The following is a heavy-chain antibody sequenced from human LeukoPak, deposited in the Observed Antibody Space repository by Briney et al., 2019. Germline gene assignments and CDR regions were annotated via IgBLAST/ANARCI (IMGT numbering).Heavy chain of an antibody. V-gene: IGHV4-34*01. J-gene: IGHJ4*02. Sequence: PSETLSLTCAVYGGSFSGYYWSWIRQPPGKGLEWIGEINHSGSTNYNPSLKSRVTISVDTSKNQFSLKLSSVTAADTAVYCCARGWSRDIVATGRQYGYWGQGTLVTVSS. CDR3: ARGWSRDIVATGRQYGY. CDR1: GGSFSGYY. D-gene: IGHD5-12*01. CDR2: INHSGST.